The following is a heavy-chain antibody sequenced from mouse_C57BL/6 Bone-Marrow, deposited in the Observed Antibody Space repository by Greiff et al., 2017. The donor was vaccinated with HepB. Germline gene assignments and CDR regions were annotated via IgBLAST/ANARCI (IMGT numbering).Heavy chain of an antibody. V-gene: IGHV6-3*01. J-gene: IGHJ4*01. D-gene: IGHD1-1*01. CDR1: GFTFSNYW. CDR2: IRLKSDNYAT. CDR3: TATVVGPG. Sequence: EVKLMESGGGLVQPGGSMKLSCVASGFTFSNYWMNWVRQSPEKGLEWVAQIRLKSDNYATHYAESVKGRFTISRDDSKSSVYLQMNNLRAEDTGIYYCTATVVGPGWGQGTSVTVSS.